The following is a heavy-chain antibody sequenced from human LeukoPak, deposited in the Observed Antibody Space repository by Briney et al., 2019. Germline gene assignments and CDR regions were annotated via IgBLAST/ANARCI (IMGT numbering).Heavy chain of an antibody. Sequence: GGSLRLSCAASGFTFSSFSMNRVRQAPGKGLEWVSSISSSSDSIYYAVSLKGRFTISRDNAKNSLYLQMDSLRAEDTAVYYCARVTTYCGGGFYSLTDYWGQGTLVSVSS. V-gene: IGHV3-21*01. CDR2: ISSSSDSI. J-gene: IGHJ4*02. CDR3: ARVTTYCGGGFYSLTDY. D-gene: IGHD2-21*02. CDR1: GFTFSSFS.